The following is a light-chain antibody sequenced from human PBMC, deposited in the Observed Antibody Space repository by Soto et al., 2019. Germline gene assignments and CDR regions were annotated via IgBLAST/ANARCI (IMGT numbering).Light chain of an antibody. CDR1: QTIGNW. CDR2: DAS. Sequence: IQMTQSPSTLSASVGDRVTITCRASQTIGNWLAWYQQKTGKAPKLLIYDASSLERGVPSRFSGCRSGTEFTLTISCLQPDDFATYYCQQYDSYSYTFGQGTKLEIK. V-gene: IGKV1-5*01. CDR3: QQYDSYSYT. J-gene: IGKJ2*01.